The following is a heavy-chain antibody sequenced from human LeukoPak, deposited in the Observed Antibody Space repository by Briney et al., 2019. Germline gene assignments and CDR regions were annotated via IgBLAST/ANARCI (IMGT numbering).Heavy chain of an antibody. CDR3: ARGGHYYDSSGSSGFDY. CDR1: GGSFSGYY. D-gene: IGHD3-22*01. Sequence: SETLSLTCAVYGGSFSGYYWSWIRQPPGKGLEWIGEINHSGSTNYNPSLKSRVTISVDTSKNQFSLKLSSVTAADTAVYYCARGGHYYDSSGSSGFDYWGQGTLVTVSS. CDR2: INHSGST. V-gene: IGHV4-34*01. J-gene: IGHJ4*02.